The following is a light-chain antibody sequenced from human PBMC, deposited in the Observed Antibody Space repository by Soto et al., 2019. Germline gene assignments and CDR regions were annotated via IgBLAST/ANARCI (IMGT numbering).Light chain of an antibody. V-gene: IGKV1-16*01. J-gene: IGKJ1*01. CDR3: QQYGTYLWT. CDR2: HAS. Sequence: DLQLTQSPSSLSASVGDRVTITCRASQGISNYVAWYQQKPGKAPKFLIYHASSLESGVPSRFSGSGSGTEFTLTISSLQPDDFATYYCQQYGTYLWTFGQGTKVDIK. CDR1: QGISNY.